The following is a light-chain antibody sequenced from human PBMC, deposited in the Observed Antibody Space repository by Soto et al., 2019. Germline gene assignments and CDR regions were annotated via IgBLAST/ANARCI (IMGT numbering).Light chain of an antibody. J-gene: IGKJ1*01. CDR3: LPGTDWPCT. CDR1: QSLVYSDGNTY. Sequence: DVVMTQSPLSLPVTLGQPASISCRSTQSLVYSDGNTYLNWFQQRPGQSPRSLIYKVSTCDSGFPDRFSGSGSGTDFNRKISRVEAEDVEVYCYLPGTDWPCTFGQGNKVHIK. V-gene: IGKV2D-30*01. CDR2: KVS.